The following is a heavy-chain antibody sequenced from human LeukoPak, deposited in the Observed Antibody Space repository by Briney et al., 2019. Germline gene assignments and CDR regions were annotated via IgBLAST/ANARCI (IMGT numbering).Heavy chain of an antibody. CDR2: ISYRGST. J-gene: IGHJ4*02. V-gene: IGHV4-59*08. Sequence: PSETLSLTCTVSGVSISSYYWSWIRQSPGKGLEWIAYISYRGSTNYNPSLKSRVTISVDTSKNQFSLKLGSVTAADTAVYYCARRIIVSTIDYWGQGTLVTVSS. D-gene: IGHD5/OR15-5a*01. CDR3: ARRIIVSTIDY. CDR1: GVSISSYY.